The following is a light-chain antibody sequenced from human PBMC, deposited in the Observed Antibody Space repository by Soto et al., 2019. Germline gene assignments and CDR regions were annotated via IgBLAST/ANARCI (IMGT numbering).Light chain of an antibody. CDR3: QQRSK. Sequence: EIVLTQSPATLSLSPGERATLSCRASQSVSSYLAWYQQKPGQAPRLLIYDASNRATGIPARFSGSGSGTDFTLTISSLEPEDFAVYYCQQRSKVGPGPKVDIK. J-gene: IGKJ3*01. CDR2: DAS. V-gene: IGKV3-11*01. CDR1: QSVSSY.